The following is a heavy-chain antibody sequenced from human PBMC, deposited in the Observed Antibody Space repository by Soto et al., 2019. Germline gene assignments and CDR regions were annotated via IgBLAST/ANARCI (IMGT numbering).Heavy chain of an antibody. J-gene: IGHJ5*02. Sequence: AETLSLTCSVSVGSFSGYYWSWIRQPPGKGLEWIGEINHSGSTNYNPSLKSRVTISVDTSKSQFSLKLSSVTAADTAVYYCARNGLRYFHWFITRVWFAHWGQGTLVTVSS. V-gene: IGHV4-34*01. CDR1: VGSFSGYY. D-gene: IGHD3-9*01. CDR2: INHSGST. CDR3: ARNGLRYFHWFITRVWFAH.